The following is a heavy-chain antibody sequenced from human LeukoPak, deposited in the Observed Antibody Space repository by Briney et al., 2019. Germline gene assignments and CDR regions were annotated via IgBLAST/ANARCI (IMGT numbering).Heavy chain of an antibody. CDR2: ISYDGSNK. Sequence: PGGSLRLSCEASGFPFGDYVMSWVRQAPGKGLEWVAVISYDGSNKYYADSVKGRFTISRDNSKNTLYPQMNSLRAEDTAVYYCARAGCSGGSCYSGKSYFDYWGQGTLVTVSS. D-gene: IGHD2-15*01. V-gene: IGHV3-30-3*01. CDR3: ARAGCSGGSCYSGKSYFDY. CDR1: GFPFGDYV. J-gene: IGHJ4*02.